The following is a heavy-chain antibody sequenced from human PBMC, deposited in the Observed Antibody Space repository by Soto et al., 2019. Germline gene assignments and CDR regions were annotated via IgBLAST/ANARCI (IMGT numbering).Heavy chain of an antibody. V-gene: IGHV1-69*13. D-gene: IGHD4-17*01. J-gene: IGHJ3*02. CDR3: ATPQEDYGDTNRVPLGAFDI. Sequence: GASVKVSCKASGDTFSTYTITWMRQAPGQGLEWMGGIIPRSATSNYAQKFQGRVTITADASTSTAYMELSSLRSEDTAVYYCATPQEDYGDTNRVPLGAFDIWG. CDR1: GDTFSTYT. CDR2: IIPRSATS.